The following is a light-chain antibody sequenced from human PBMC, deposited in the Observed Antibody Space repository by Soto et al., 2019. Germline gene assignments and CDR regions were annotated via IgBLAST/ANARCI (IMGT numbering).Light chain of an antibody. CDR3: ADWDDSLKGL. V-gene: IGLV1-47*01. J-gene: IGLJ3*02. CDR2: RNN. CDR1: SSNIGSNY. Sequence: QSVLTQPSSVSGTPGQRVTISCSGSSSNIGSNYVYWYQQLPGMAPKLLIYRNNQRPSGVPDRFSGSKSASSSSASLAISGLRSEDEADYYCADWDDSLKGLFGGGTKLTVL.